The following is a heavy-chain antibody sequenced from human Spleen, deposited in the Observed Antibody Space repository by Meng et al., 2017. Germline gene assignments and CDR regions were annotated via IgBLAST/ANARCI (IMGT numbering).Heavy chain of an antibody. D-gene: IGHD6-13*01. Sequence: QGQLVQSGAEVKEPGTSVKVSCKPSGYPFTAYYIHWVRQAPGQGLEWMGIINPSSGSTSYAQKFQGRVTMTSDTSTSTVYMEVSSLRSEDTAVFYCARVLVAAGSMSDYWGQGTLVTVSS. CDR2: INPSSGST. CDR1: GYPFTAYY. CDR3: ARVLVAAGSMSDY. J-gene: IGHJ4*02. V-gene: IGHV1-46*01.